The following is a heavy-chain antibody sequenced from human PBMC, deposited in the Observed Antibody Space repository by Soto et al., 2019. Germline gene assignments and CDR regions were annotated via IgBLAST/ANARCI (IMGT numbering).Heavy chain of an antibody. CDR1: GFGFTNSW. CDR3: TSAGQYCTSPTCKAY. CDR2: IKSKNDGGTT. Sequence: GSLRLSCAASGFGFTNSWMNWVRQAPGKGLEWVGRIKSKNDGGTTDYAAPVQGRFTISRDDSKTTIYLQMNSLKTEDTAVYYCTSAGQYCTSPTCKAYWGQGTPVTVSS. J-gene: IGHJ4*02. V-gene: IGHV3-15*07. D-gene: IGHD2-2*01.